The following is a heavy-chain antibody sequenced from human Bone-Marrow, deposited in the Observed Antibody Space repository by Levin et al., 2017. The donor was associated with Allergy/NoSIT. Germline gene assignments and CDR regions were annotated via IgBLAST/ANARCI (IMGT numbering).Heavy chain of an antibody. J-gene: IGHJ4*02. CDR3: ARHTVDTAHFDY. V-gene: IGHV4-30-2*01. Sequence: PSETLSLTCAVSGGSISSGGYSWSWIRQPPGKGLEWIGYIYHSGSTYYNPSLKSRVTISVDRSKNQFSLKLSSVTAADTAVYYCARHTVDTAHFDYWGQGTLVTVSS. CDR2: IYHSGST. D-gene: IGHD5-18*01. CDR1: GGSISSGGYS.